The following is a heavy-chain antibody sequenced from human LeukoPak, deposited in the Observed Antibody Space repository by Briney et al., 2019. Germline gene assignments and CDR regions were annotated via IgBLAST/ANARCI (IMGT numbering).Heavy chain of an antibody. J-gene: IGHJ4*02. V-gene: IGHV1-69*06. CDR2: IIPIFGTA. D-gene: IGHD4-17*01. CDR1: GGTFISYA. Sequence: SVTVSFKASGGTFISYAISWVRQAPGQGLEWMGGIIPIFGTANYAQKFQGRVTITADKSTSTAYMELSSLRSEDTAVYYCAIRPTTVTTFYFDYWGQGTLVTVSS. CDR3: AIRPTTVTTFYFDY.